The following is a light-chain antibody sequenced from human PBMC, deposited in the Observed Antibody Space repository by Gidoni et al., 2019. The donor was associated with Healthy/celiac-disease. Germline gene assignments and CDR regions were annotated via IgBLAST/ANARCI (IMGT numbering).Light chain of an antibody. CDR2: WAS. J-gene: IGKJ2*01. CDR3: QQYYSTLYT. Sequence: DIVMTQSPDSLAVSLGEKATINCKSSQSVLYSSNNKNYLAWYQQKPGQPPKLLLYWASTRESGVPDRFSGSGSGTDFTLTISSLQAEDVAVYYCQQYYSTLYTFXXXTKLEIK. CDR1: QSVLYSSNNKNY. V-gene: IGKV4-1*01.